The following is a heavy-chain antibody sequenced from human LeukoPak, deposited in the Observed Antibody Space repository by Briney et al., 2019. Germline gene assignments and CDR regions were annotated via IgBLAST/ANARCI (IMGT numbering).Heavy chain of an antibody. Sequence: GESLKISFKGSGYRFTSYWIGWVRQMPGKGLEWMGIIYPGDSDTRYSPSFQGQVTISADKSISTAYLQWSSLKASDTAMYYCARLNADSGSYYFDYWGQGTLVTVSS. J-gene: IGHJ4*02. CDR1: GYRFTSYW. CDR2: IYPGDSDT. CDR3: ARLNADSGSYYFDY. V-gene: IGHV5-51*01. D-gene: IGHD1-26*01.